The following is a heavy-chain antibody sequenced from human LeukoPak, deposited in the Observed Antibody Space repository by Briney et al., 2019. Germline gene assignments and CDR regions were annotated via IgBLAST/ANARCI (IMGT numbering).Heavy chain of an antibody. Sequence: GGSLRLSCAASGFTFDDYAMHWVRQAPGKGLEWVSTIAGSGATTYYADSVKGRFTISRDNSKNTLYLQMNSLRAEDTAVYYCAKYIVGNSDSYWGQGTLVTVSS. CDR2: IAGSGATT. D-gene: IGHD1-26*01. CDR1: GFTFDDYA. J-gene: IGHJ4*02. CDR3: AKYIVGNSDSY. V-gene: IGHV3-23*01.